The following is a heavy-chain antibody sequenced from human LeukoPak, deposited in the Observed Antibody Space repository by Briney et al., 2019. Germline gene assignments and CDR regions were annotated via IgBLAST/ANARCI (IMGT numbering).Heavy chain of an antibody. V-gene: IGHV3-33*08. J-gene: IGHJ4*02. CDR1: GFTFSSYS. CDR3: VRDSQYQLLHWFDY. CDR2: IWYDGSNK. Sequence: GGSLRLSCAASGFTFSSYSMNWVRQALGKGLEWVAVIWYDGSNKYYADSVKGRFTISRDNSKNTLYLQMNSLRAEDTAVYYCVRDSQYQLLHWFDYWGQGTLVTVSS. D-gene: IGHD2-2*01.